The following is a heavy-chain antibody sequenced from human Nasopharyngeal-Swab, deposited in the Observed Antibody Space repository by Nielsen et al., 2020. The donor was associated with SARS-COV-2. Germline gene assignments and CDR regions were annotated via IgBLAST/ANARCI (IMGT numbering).Heavy chain of an antibody. CDR3: TRCGGSCYTGKDY. CDR2: IRSKGNSYAT. J-gene: IGHJ4*02. CDR1: GFTFSSYE. V-gene: IGHV3-73*01. D-gene: IGHD2-15*01. Sequence: GESLKISCAASGFTFSSYEMNWVRQAPGKGLEWVGRIRSKGNSYATAYAASVKGRFTISRDDSKNTAYLQMNSLITEDTAVYYCTRCGGSCYTGKDYWGQGTLVTVPS.